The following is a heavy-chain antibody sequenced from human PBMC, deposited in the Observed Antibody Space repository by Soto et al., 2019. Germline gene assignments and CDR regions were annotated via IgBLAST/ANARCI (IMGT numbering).Heavy chain of an antibody. CDR1: GYSFTSYW. CDR3: ARHSTYYDFWSGYASNWFDP. D-gene: IGHD3-3*01. J-gene: IGHJ5*02. V-gene: IGHV5-10-1*01. Sequence: GESLKISCKGSGYSFTSYWISWVRQMPGKGLEWMGRIDPSDSYTNYSPSFQGHVTISADKSISTAYLQWCSLKASDTAMYYCARHSTYYDFWSGYASNWFDPWGQGTLVTVSS. CDR2: IDPSDSYT.